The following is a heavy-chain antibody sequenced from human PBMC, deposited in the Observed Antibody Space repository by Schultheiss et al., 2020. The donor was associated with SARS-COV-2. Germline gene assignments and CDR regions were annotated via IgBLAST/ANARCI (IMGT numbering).Heavy chain of an antibody. CDR3: ARPHSGYYYDSSGLNWFDP. Sequence: SETLSLTCTVSGGSISSSSYYWGWIRQPPGKGLEWIGSIYYSGSTYYNPSLKSRVTISVDTSKNQFSLKLSSVTAADTAVYYCARPHSGYYYDSSGLNWFDPWGQGTLVIVSS. V-gene: IGHV4-39*01. CDR1: GGSISSSSYY. D-gene: IGHD3-22*01. CDR2: IYYSGST. J-gene: IGHJ5*02.